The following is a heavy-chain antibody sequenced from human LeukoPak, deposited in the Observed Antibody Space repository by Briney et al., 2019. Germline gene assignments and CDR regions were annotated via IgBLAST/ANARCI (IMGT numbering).Heavy chain of an antibody. D-gene: IGHD1-26*01. Sequence: SETLSLTCTVSGGSISSYYWSWIRQPPGKGLEWIGYIYYSGSTNYNPSLKSRVTISVDTSKNQFSLKLSSVTAADTAVYYCARLSGSYFPFDYWGQGTLVAVSS. V-gene: IGHV4-59*01. CDR1: GGSISSYY. J-gene: IGHJ4*02. CDR3: ARLSGSYFPFDY. CDR2: IYYSGST.